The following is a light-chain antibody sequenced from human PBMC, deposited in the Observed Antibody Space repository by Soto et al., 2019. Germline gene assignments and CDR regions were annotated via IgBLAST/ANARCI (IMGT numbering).Light chain of an antibody. V-gene: IGKV2-28*01. CDR1: QSLLHSNGCNH. J-gene: IGKJ1*01. Sequence: EIVVTQSQLSLPVILGEPASISCRSSQSLLHSNGCNHLDWYLQRPGQSPQLLIYMASSRASGVPDRFSGSGSGTDFTLTITRVEAEDVGIYYCMQAVQTPWSFGQGTKVDIK. CDR3: MQAVQTPWS. CDR2: MAS.